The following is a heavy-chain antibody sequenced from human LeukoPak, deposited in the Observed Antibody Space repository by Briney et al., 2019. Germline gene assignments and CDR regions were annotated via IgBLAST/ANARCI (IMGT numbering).Heavy chain of an antibody. CDR3: ARSTMVRGVITIFDY. J-gene: IGHJ4*02. CDR2: IIPILGIA. CDR1: GGTFSSYT. V-gene: IGHV1-69*02. Sequence: GASVKVSCTASGGTFSSYTISWVRQAPGQGLEWMGRIIPILGIANYAQKFQGRVRITADKSTSTAYMELSSLRSEDTAVYYCARSTMVRGVITIFDYWGQGTLVTVSS. D-gene: IGHD3-10*01.